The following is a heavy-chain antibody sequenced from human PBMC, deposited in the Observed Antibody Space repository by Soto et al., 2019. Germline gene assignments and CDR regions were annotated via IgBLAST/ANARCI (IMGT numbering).Heavy chain of an antibody. J-gene: IGHJ5*02. Sequence: QVQLQESGPGLGTPSGTLSLTCAVSGGSISSSNWWSWVRQPPGKGLEWIGDIYHSGSTNYNPSRKSRVTISVDKSKHEFCLKLSSETAADTAVYYCARAGTGGYRGYNLVRTYWFDPWGQGTLVTVSS. V-gene: IGHV4-4*02. CDR2: IYHSGST. CDR1: GGSISSSNW. D-gene: IGHD5-12*01. CDR3: ARAGTGGYRGYNLVRTYWFDP.